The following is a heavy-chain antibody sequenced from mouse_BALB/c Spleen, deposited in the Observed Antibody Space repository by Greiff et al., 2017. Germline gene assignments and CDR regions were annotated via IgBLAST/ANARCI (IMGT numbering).Heavy chain of an antibody. D-gene: IGHD6-5*01. CDR2: IWAGGST. J-gene: IGHJ1*01. CDR1: GFSLTSYG. Sequence: QVQRVESGPGLVAPSQSLSITCTVSGFSLTSYGVHWVRQPPGKGLEWLGVIWAGGSTNYNSALMSRLSISKDNSKSQVFLKMNSRQTDDTAMYYCARELQRAYAPFDVWGAGTTVTVSA. CDR3: ARELQRAYAPFDV. V-gene: IGHV2-9*02.